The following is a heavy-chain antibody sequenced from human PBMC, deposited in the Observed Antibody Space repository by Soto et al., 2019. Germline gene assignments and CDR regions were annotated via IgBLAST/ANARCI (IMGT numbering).Heavy chain of an antibody. Sequence: EVQLVVSGGGLVQPGGSLRLSCAASGFIFDDHTMHWVRQAPGKVLEWVSAISWNRGDIKYADSVRGRFTISRDNAKNTLELQMNSLRPGDAAFYYCARANYDPSSYFFAHWGQGTLVTVSS. CDR1: GFIFDDHT. D-gene: IGHD1-7*01. V-gene: IGHV3-9*01. CDR2: ISWNRGDI. CDR3: ARANYDPSSYFFAH. J-gene: IGHJ4*02.